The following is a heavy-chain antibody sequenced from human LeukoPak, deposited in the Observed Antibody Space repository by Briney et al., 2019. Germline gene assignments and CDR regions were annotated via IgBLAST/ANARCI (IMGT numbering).Heavy chain of an antibody. Sequence: PSQTLSLTCTVSGGSISSGSYYWSWIRQPAGKGLEWIGRIYTSGSTNYNPSLKSRVTISVDTSKNQFSLKLSSVTAADTAVYYCARDRGGGGPLRNWFDPWGQGTLVTVSS. D-gene: IGHD4-17*01. J-gene: IGHJ5*02. CDR3: ARDRGGGGPLRNWFDP. CDR1: GGSISSGSYY. CDR2: IYTSGST. V-gene: IGHV4-61*02.